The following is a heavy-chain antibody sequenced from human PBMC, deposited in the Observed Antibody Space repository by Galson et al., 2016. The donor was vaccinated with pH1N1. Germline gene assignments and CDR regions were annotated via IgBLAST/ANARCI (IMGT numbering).Heavy chain of an antibody. V-gene: IGHV1-18*01. CDR2: IRGSNGNP. CDR3: AKGTLPVYYDY. J-gene: IGHJ4*02. Sequence: SVKVSCKASGFMFSTSGFNWVRKAPAQGPERMGRIRGSNGNPIYAQKFQARIRMTIAKSMSTVYFALRSLGFDDTAVYYCAKGTLPVYYDYWGQGTLVTVSS. D-gene: IGHD3-9*01. CDR1: GFMFSTSG.